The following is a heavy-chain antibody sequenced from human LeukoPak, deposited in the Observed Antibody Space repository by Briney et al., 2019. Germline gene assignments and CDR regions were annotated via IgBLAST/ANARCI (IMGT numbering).Heavy chain of an antibody. Sequence: GGSLRLSCVPSGFALRTFALSWVRRAPGKGLEWVSYISSSGSTIYYADSVKGRFTISRDNAKNSLYLQMNSLRAEDTAVYYCAELGITMIGGVWGKGTTVTISS. CDR2: ISSSGSTI. J-gene: IGHJ6*04. V-gene: IGHV3-48*03. CDR1: GFALRTFA. D-gene: IGHD3-10*02. CDR3: AELGITMIGGV.